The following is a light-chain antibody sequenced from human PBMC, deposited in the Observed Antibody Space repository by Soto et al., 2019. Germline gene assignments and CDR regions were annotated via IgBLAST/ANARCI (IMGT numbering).Light chain of an antibody. Sequence: QSALTQPASVSGSPGQSITISCTVTRTDVGSYDLVSWYQHLPGKVPKLVIYEVTKRPSGVSNRFSGSKSGNTASLTISGLQAADEADYYCCSYAGTSSFVLFGGGTKLTVL. J-gene: IGLJ2*01. CDR1: RTDVGSYDL. V-gene: IGLV2-23*02. CDR2: EVT. CDR3: CSYAGTSSFVL.